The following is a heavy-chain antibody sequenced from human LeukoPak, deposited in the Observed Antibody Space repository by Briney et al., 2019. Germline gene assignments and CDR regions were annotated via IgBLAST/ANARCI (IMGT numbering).Heavy chain of an antibody. Sequence: ASVKVSCKASGYTFTSYGISWVRQAPGQGLEWMGWISAYNGNTNYAQKLQGRVTMTTDTSTSTAYMELRSLRSDDTAVYYCARSLTTVTIGDAFDIWGQGTMVTVSS. CDR2: ISAYNGNT. D-gene: IGHD4-17*01. J-gene: IGHJ3*02. V-gene: IGHV1-18*01. CDR1: GYTFTSYG. CDR3: ARSLTTVTIGDAFDI.